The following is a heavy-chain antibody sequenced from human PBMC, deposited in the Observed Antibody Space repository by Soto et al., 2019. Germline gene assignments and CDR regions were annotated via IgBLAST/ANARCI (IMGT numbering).Heavy chain of an antibody. V-gene: IGHV4-59*01. CDR2: IYYSGST. J-gene: IGHJ4*02. CDR3: ARGRGSTSGAFDY. D-gene: IGHD3-16*01. CDR1: GGSISSYY. Sequence: PSETLSLTCTVSGGSISSYYWSWIRQPPGKGLEWIGYIYYSGSTNYNPSLKSRVTISVDTSKNQFSLKLSSVTAADTAVYYCARGRGSTSGAFDYWGQGTLVTVSS.